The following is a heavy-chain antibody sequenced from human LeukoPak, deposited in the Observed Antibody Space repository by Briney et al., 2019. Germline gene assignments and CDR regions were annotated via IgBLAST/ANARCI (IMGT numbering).Heavy chain of an antibody. CDR1: GFTFSSYG. V-gene: IGHV3-30*18. CDR3: AKDSWGEAVAALLDAFDI. Sequence: QPGRSLRLSCAASGFTFSSYGMHWVRQAPGKGLEWVAVISYDGSNKYYADSVKGRFTISRDNSKNTLYLQMNSLRAEDTAVYYCAKDSWGEAVAALLDAFDIWGQGTMVTVSS. CDR2: ISYDGSNK. J-gene: IGHJ3*02. D-gene: IGHD6-19*01.